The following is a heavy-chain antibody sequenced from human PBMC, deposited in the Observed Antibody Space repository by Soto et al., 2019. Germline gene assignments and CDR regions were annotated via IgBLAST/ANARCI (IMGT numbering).Heavy chain of an antibody. D-gene: IGHD6-19*01. J-gene: IGHJ4*02. CDR3: AKSCTGGWYSSCFDY. Sequence: GGSLRLSCAASGFTFSSYAMSWVRQAPGKGPEWVSAISGSGDSTYYADSVKGRFTISRDNSKNTLYLQMNGLRAEDTAVYYCAKSCTGGWYSSCFDYWGQGTLVTVSS. V-gene: IGHV3-23*01. CDR2: ISGSGDST. CDR1: GFTFSSYA.